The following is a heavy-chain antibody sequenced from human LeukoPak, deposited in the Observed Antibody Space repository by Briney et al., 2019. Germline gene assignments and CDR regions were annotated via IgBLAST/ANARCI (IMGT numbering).Heavy chain of an antibody. CDR3: ARKNDFDI. D-gene: IGHD2/OR15-2a*01. Sequence: SETLSLTCTVSGGSISSDHWNWIRQPPGKGLEWIGCIFYSGRTYYNPPLKSRVTISVDMSKSQFSLRLTSVPAADTAVYYCARKNDFDIWGQGTLVTVSS. V-gene: IGHV4-59*01. J-gene: IGHJ3*02. CDR2: IFYSGRT. CDR1: GGSISSDH.